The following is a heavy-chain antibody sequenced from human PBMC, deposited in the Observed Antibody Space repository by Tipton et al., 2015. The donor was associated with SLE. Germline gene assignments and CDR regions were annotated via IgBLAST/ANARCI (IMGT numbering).Heavy chain of an antibody. D-gene: IGHD6-13*01. V-gene: IGHV4-34*01. Sequence: GLVKPSETLSLTCAVYGESFSTYYWSWIRQPPGKGLEWLGEINHSGSTNYNPYLKSRVTISVDTSKNQFSLKLNFVTAADSAVYYCVRGYSNTWFDPWGQGTLVTVSS. J-gene: IGHJ5*02. CDR2: INHSGST. CDR3: VRGYSNTWFDP. CDR1: GESFSTYY.